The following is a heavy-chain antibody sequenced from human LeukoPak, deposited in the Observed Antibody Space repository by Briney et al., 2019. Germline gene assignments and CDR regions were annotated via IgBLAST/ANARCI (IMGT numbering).Heavy chain of an antibody. CDR1: GFTFSSHA. D-gene: IGHD6-19*01. Sequence: GGSLRLSCAASGFTFSSHAMSWVPQAPGKGLEWVSAISGSGGSTYYADSVKGRFTISRDNSKNTLYLQMNSLRAEDTAVYYCAKGDDSSGWYLHFQHWGQGTLVTVSS. CDR3: AKGDDSSGWYLHFQH. J-gene: IGHJ1*01. CDR2: ISGSGGST. V-gene: IGHV3-23*01.